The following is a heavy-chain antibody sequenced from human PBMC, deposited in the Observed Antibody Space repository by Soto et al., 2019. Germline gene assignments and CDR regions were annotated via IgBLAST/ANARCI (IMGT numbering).Heavy chain of an antibody. CDR1: GFTFSSYW. J-gene: IGHJ3*02. V-gene: IGHV3-7*01. CDR3: ARTAVTMVRGVSYAFDI. D-gene: IGHD3-10*01. CDR2: IKQDGSEK. Sequence: GGSLRLSCAASGFTFSSYWMSWVRQAPGKGLEWVANIKQDGSEKYYVDSVKGRFTISRDNAKNSLYLQMNSLRAEDTAVYYCARTAVTMVRGVSYAFDIWGQGTMVTVSS.